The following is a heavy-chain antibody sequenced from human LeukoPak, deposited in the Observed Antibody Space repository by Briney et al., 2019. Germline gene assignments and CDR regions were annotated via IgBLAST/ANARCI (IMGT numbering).Heavy chain of an antibody. CDR1: GFTVRSNY. J-gene: IGHJ3*02. CDR2: IYSGGST. CDR3: AKVFPVGATPGGAVDAFDI. V-gene: IGHV3-53*05. D-gene: IGHD1-26*01. Sequence: GGSLRLSCAASGFTVRSNYMSWVRQAPGKGLEWVSVIYSGGSTYYADSVKGRFTISRDNSKNTLYLQMNSLRAEDTAVYYCAKVFPVGATPGGAVDAFDIWGQGTMVTVSS.